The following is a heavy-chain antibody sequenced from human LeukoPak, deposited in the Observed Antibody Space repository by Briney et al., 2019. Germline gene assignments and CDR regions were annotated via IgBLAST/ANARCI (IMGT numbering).Heavy chain of an antibody. V-gene: IGHV3-11*01. CDR3: ARAKRSYGFDSARWGAFDI. D-gene: IGHD5-18*01. CDR2: ISRSGSTK. CDR1: GFTFSDYN. J-gene: IGHJ3*02. Sequence: PGGSLRLSCAASGFTFSDYNMRWIRQAPGKGLEWVSSISRSGSTKYYADSVKGRFTISRDNAKNSLFLQMNSLRAEDTAVYYCARAKRSYGFDSARWGAFDIWGQGTMVTVSS.